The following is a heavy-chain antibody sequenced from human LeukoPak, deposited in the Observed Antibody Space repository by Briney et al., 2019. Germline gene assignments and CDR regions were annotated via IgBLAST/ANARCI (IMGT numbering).Heavy chain of an antibody. V-gene: IGHV3-30*18. CDR1: GFTFSSYG. J-gene: IGHJ4*02. CDR3: AKDLRNDGIDY. D-gene: IGHD1-1*01. Sequence: PGGSLRLSCAASGFTFSSYGMHWVRQAPGKGLEWVAVISYDGSNKYYADSVKGRFTISRDNSKNTLYLQMNSLRAEDTAVYYCAKDLRNDGIDYWGQGTLVTVSS. CDR2: ISYDGSNK.